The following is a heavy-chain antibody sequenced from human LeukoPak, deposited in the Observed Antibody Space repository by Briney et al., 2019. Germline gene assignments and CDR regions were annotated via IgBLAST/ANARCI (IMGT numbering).Heavy chain of an antibody. CDR1: GGSISSSSHY. J-gene: IGHJ4*02. Sequence: SETLSLTCTVSGGSISSSSHYWGWIRQPPGKGLEWIGSIYYDGRNYYNPSLKSRVTISADTSKNQFSLKLSSVTAADTAVYYCARLAPIWWFYWGQGTLVTVSS. CDR3: ARLAPIWWFY. CDR2: IYYDGRN. D-gene: IGHD2-21*01. V-gene: IGHV4-39*01.